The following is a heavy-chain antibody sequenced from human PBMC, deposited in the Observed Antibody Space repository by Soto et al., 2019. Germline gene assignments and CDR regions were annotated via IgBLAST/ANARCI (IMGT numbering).Heavy chain of an antibody. CDR1: GFTFSTYS. V-gene: IGHV3-48*02. CDR3: ARDIYYDGSGYYHAFDY. CDR2: IGSSGSVI. Sequence: EVQLVESGGGLVQPGGSLKLSCAASGFTFSTYSMNWVRQAPGKGLEWISYIGSSGSVIHYGDSVKGRFTISRDNAKNSLDLQMNSLRDEDTAVYYCARDIYYDGSGYYHAFDYWGQGTLVTVSS. D-gene: IGHD3-22*01. J-gene: IGHJ4*02.